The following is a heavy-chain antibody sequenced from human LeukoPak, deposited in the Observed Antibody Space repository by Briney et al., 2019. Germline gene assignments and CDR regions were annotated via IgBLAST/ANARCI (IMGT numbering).Heavy chain of an antibody. V-gene: IGHV4-4*07. D-gene: IGHD2-2*01. CDR1: GGSIRSYY. CDR2: IYTSGST. CDR3: ARISDCSSSSCPYYYYMDV. Sequence: SETLSLTCTVSGGSIRSYYWSWIRQPAGKGLEWIGRIYTSGSTNYNPSLESRGTMSVDTSKNQFSLKLSSVTAADTAVYYCARISDCSSSSCPYYYYMDVWGKGTTVTVSS. J-gene: IGHJ6*03.